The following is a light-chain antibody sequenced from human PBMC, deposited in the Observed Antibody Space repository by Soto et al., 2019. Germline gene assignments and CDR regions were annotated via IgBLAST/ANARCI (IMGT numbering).Light chain of an antibody. V-gene: IGKV3-11*01. CDR2: DVS. CDR3: QQRSNWPRT. J-gene: IGKJ1*01. Sequence: IVLTQSPATLSLSPGNRATLSCRASQNISSYLIWYQQKPGQSPRVLIYDVSNRATGIPTRFSGSGSGTDFTLTISSLEPEDSAVYYCQQRSNWPRTFGQGTKVEIK. CDR1: QNISSY.